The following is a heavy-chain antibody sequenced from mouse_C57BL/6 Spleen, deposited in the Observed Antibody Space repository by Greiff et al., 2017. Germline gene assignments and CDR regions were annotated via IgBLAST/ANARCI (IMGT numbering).Heavy chain of an antibody. CDR2: ISAGGSYT. CDR1: GFTFSSYA. J-gene: IGHJ4*01. V-gene: IGHV5-4*01. D-gene: IGHD1-1*01. CDR3: ARDLGSTPCYSMDY. Sequence: EVQLVESGGGLVKPGGSLKLSCAASGFTFSSYAMSWVRQTPEQRLEWVATISAGGSYTYYPDHVKGRFTISRENAKNNLYLQMSHLKSEDTAMYYCARDLGSTPCYSMDYWGQGTSVTVSS.